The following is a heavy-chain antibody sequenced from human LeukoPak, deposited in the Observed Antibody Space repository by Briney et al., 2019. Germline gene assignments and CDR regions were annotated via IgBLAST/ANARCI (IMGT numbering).Heavy chain of an antibody. CDR3: AKDLHYYVAMDV. Sequence: PGGSLRLSCAASGFTFSSFAMTWVRQAPGKGLEWVSAVSRNGDSTYYADSVKGRFTISRDNSKNTLYLQMNSLRAEDTALYYCAKDLHYYVAMDVWGQGTTVTVSS. CDR1: GFTFSSFA. V-gene: IGHV3-23*01. CDR2: VSRNGDST. J-gene: IGHJ6*02. D-gene: IGHD3-10*02.